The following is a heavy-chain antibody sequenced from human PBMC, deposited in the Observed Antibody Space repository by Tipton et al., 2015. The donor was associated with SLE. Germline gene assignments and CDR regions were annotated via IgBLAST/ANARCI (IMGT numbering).Heavy chain of an antibody. D-gene: IGHD3-3*01. J-gene: IGHJ4*02. CDR2: INPSGGST. Sequence: QVQLVQSGAEVKKPGASVKVSCKASGYTFTSYYMHWVRQAPGQGPEWMGIINPSGGSTSYAQKFQGRVTMTRDTSTSTVYMELSSLRSEDTAVYYCARGIFGVVIIPVLDYWGQGTLITVSS. CDR3: ARGIFGVVIIPVLDY. V-gene: IGHV1-46*01. CDR1: GYTFTSYY.